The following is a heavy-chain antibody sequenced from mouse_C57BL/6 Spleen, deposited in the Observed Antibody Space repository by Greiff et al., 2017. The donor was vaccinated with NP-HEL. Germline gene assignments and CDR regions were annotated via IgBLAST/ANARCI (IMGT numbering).Heavy chain of an antibody. Sequence: VQLQQSGAELVKPGASVKLSCTASGFNIKDYYMHWVKQRTEQGLEWIGRIDPEDGETKYAPTFQGKATITADTSSNTAYLQLSSLTSEDTAVYYCARSGITTVVAPYYFDYWGQGTTLTVSS. D-gene: IGHD1-1*01. J-gene: IGHJ2*01. CDR2: IDPEDGET. CDR1: GFNIKDYY. CDR3: ARSGITTVVAPYYFDY. V-gene: IGHV14-2*01.